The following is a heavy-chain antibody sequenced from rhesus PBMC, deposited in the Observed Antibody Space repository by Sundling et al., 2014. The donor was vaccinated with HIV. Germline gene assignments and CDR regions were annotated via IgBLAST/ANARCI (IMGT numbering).Heavy chain of an antibody. D-gene: IGHD3-16*01. V-gene: IGHV3S42*01. Sequence: EVQLVETGGGLVQPGGSLKLSCVVSGFTFSNYGMSWVRQTPGKGLEWVSGINGGGGSTYYADSVKGRFTISRDNSKNTLSLQMNSLRAEDTAVYYCAKDHYYSGSYYPSPFGSWGQGVVVTVSS. CDR3: AKDHYYSGSYYPSPFGS. J-gene: IGHJ6*01. CDR2: INGGGGST. CDR1: GFTFSNYG.